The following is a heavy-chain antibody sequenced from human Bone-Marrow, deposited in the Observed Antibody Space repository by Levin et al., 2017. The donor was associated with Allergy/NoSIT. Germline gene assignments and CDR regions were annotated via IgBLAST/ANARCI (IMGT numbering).Heavy chain of an antibody. V-gene: IGHV1-3*01. Sequence: ASVKVSCKASGYTLINYVMHWVRQAPGQSLEWMGWINAGNHNTKYSQKFQGRVIISRDTSASTGYMELSSLTSEDTAVYYCARGYCTGGVCYVDAFDIWGQGTMVTVSS. J-gene: IGHJ3*02. CDR2: INAGNHNT. CDR3: ARGYCTGGVCYVDAFDI. CDR1: GYTLINYV. D-gene: IGHD2-8*02.